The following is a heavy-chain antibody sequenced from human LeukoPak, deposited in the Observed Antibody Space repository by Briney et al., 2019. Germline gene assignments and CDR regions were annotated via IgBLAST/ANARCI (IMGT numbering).Heavy chain of an antibody. J-gene: IGHJ5*02. V-gene: IGHV3-7*01. Sequence: GGSLRLSCAASGFTFSNYWMSWVRQAPGKGLEWVGNINQDGNEKYYVDSVKGRFTISRDNAKNSLYLQMNSLRAEDTAVYYCARSYGDYGHNWFDPWGQGTLVTVSS. CDR2: INQDGNEK. CDR3: ARSYGDYGHNWFDP. CDR1: GFTFSNYW. D-gene: IGHD4-17*01.